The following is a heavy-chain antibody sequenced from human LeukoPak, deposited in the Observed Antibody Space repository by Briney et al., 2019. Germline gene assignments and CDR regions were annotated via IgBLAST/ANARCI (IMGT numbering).Heavy chain of an antibody. Sequence: GASVKVSCKASGYTFTSYGISWVRQAPGQGLEWMGWISAYNGNTNYAQKLQGRVTMTTDTSTSTAYMELRSLRSDDTAVYYCARARPGYDILTGHIPVAFDIWGQGTMVTVSS. V-gene: IGHV1-18*04. J-gene: IGHJ3*02. CDR2: ISAYNGNT. CDR1: GYTFTSYG. D-gene: IGHD3-9*01. CDR3: ARARPGYDILTGHIPVAFDI.